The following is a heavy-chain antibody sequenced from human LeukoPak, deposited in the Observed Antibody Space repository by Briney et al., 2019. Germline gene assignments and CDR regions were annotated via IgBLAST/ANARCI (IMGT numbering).Heavy chain of an antibody. CDR1: GFTFRGYS. D-gene: IGHD5-18*01. CDR2: IDRSSTYI. Sequence: GGSLSLSCAASGFTFRGYSMNWVRQAPGKGLEWVASIDRSSTYIYYADLLKGRFTISRDNAKNSLYLQMNSLRAEDTAVYYCARDYTAMAHFDFWGQGTLVTVTS. J-gene: IGHJ4*02. V-gene: IGHV3-21*01. CDR3: ARDYTAMAHFDF.